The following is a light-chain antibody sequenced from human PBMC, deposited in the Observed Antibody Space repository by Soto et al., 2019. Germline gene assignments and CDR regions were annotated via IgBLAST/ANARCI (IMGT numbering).Light chain of an antibody. CDR3: QQLNSFPWT. J-gene: IGKJ1*01. Sequence: IQLTQSPSSLSDSVGDRVTITCRASQGLSSFLAWYQQKPGKAPKLLIYAASTLQSGVPSRFSGSGSGTDFILSISSLQPEDCATYYCQQLNSFPWTFVQGTQVEVK. V-gene: IGKV1-9*01. CDR2: AAS. CDR1: QGLSSF.